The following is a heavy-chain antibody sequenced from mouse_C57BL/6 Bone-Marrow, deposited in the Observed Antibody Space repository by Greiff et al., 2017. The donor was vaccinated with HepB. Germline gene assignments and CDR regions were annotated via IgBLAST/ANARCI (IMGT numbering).Heavy chain of an antibody. CDR2: INPNNGGT. Sequence: VQLQQSGPELVKPGASVKIPCKASGYTFTDYNMDWVKQSHGKSLEWIGDINPNNGGTIYNQKFKGKATLTVDKSSSTAYMELRSLTSEDTAVYYCARAWLRRGDWYFYVWGTGTTVTVSS. J-gene: IGHJ1*03. CDR1: GYTFTDYN. D-gene: IGHD2-2*01. V-gene: IGHV1-18*01. CDR3: ARAWLRRGDWYFYV.